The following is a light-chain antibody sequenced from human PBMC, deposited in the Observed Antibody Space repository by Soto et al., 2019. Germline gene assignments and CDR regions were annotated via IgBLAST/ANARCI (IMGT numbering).Light chain of an antibody. J-gene: IGLJ2*01. CDR2: EVG. CDR1: SSDIGDYHY. Sequence: QSVLTQPASVSGSPGQSITISCTGTSSDIGDYHYVSWYQQHPGKAPKLLIYEVGSRPSGISNRFSASESGNTASLTISGFQAEDEADYYCSSYGGTSHTLVFGGGTELSVL. CDR3: SSYGGTSHTLV. V-gene: IGLV2-14*01.